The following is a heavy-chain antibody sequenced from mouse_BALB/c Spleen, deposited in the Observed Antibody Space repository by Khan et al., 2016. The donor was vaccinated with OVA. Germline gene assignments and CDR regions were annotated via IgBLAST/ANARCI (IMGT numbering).Heavy chain of an antibody. CDR1: GYSFTSYY. Sequence: VQLQQPGPELMKPGASVKISCKASGYSFTSYYIHWVKQSHGKTLEWIGYIDPFNGGSTYNQKFKVKATLTVDKSSNTAYMHLTRLTSEDSAGYYCAGHGSTSVFPYWGQGTLVTVSA. V-gene: IGHV1S135*01. J-gene: IGHJ3*01. D-gene: IGHD1-1*01. CDR3: AGHGSTSVFPY. CDR2: IDPFNGGS.